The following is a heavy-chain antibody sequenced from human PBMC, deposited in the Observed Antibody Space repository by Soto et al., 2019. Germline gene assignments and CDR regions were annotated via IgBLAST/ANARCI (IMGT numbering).Heavy chain of an antibody. V-gene: IGHV1-18*04. CDR3: ARDNRYTIMVRGPPGGMDV. J-gene: IGHJ6*02. CDR2: ISAYNGNT. D-gene: IGHD3-10*01. Sequence: ASVKVSCKASGYTFTSYGISWVRQAPGQGLEWMGWISAYNGNTNYAQKLQGRVTMTTDTSTSTAYMELRSLRSDDTAVYYCARDNRYTIMVRGPPGGMDVWGQGTTVTVYS. CDR1: GYTFTSYG.